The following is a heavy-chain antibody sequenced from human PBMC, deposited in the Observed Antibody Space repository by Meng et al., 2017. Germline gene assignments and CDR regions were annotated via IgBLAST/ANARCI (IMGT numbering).Heavy chain of an antibody. CDR2: INHSGST. Sequence: HLHRWGAGLCKPSETLSPTFAVDGGSFSCYYWSWIRQPPGKGLEWIGEINHSGSTNYNPSLKSRVTISVDTSKNQFSLKLSSVTAADTAVYYCARGKHSSSTLTFYNYWGQGTLVTVSS. D-gene: IGHD6-13*01. V-gene: IGHV4-34*01. CDR3: ARGKHSSSTLTFYNY. CDR1: GGSFSCYY. J-gene: IGHJ4*02.